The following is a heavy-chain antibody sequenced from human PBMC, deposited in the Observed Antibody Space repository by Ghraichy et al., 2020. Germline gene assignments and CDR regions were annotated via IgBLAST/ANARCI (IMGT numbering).Heavy chain of an antibody. CDR3: ARESTMREGWFDP. Sequence: SETLSLTCTVSGGSISSGGYYWSWIRQHPGKGLEWIGYIYYSGSTYYNPSLKSRVTISVDTSKNQFSLKLSSVTAADTAVYYCARESTMREGWFDPWGQGTLVTVSS. J-gene: IGHJ5*02. V-gene: IGHV4-31*03. CDR1: GGSISSGGYY. D-gene: IGHD3-22*01. CDR2: IYYSGST.